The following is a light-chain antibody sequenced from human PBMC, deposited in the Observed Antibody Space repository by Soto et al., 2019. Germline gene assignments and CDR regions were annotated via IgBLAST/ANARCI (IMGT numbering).Light chain of an antibody. CDR2: SNN. V-gene: IGLV1-40*01. CDR1: SSNIGAGSD. J-gene: IGLJ1*01. CDR3: QSYDSSLSAPYV. Sequence: HSALTQPPSVSGAPGQRVTISCTGSSSNIGAGSDVHWYHQLPGTAPKLLIYSNNNRPSGVPDRFSVSKSGTSASLAITGLQAEDEADYYCQSYDSSLSAPYVFGTGTKVTVL.